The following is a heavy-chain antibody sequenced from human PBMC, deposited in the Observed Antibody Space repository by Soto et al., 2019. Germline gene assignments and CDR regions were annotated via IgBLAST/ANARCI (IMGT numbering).Heavy chain of an antibody. J-gene: IGHJ5*02. D-gene: IGHD2-8*01. CDR2: IFYSGST. CDR1: GGSISSGTYY. Sequence: QVQLQESGPGLVKPSQTLSLTCTVSGGSISSGTYYWSWIRQHPGKGLEWIGYIFYSGSTYYNPSLKSRLTISVDTSKNQFSLNLSSVTAADTAVYYCARAVLHQGIMVSPKRVPWFDPWGQGTLVTVSS. V-gene: IGHV4-31*03. CDR3: ARAVLHQGIMVSPKRVPWFDP.